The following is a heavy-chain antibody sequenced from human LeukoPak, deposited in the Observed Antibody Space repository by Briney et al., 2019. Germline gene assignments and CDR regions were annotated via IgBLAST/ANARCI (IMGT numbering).Heavy chain of an antibody. CDR2: INPNSGGT. V-gene: IGHV1-2*02. CDR1: GYTFTGYY. J-gene: IGHJ3*02. CDR3: ARRSMVRGVDAFDI. D-gene: IGHD3-10*01. Sequence: AAVKVSFKGSGYTFTGYYMHRVRQAAGQGLEWMGWINPNSGGTNYAQKFQGRVTMIRDTSISTAYMELSRLRSDDTAVYYCARRSMVRGVDAFDIGGQGTMVTVS.